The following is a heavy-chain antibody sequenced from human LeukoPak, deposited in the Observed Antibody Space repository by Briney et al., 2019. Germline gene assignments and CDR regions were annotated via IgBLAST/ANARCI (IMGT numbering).Heavy chain of an antibody. CDR2: ISGSGGST. V-gene: IGHV3-23*01. D-gene: IGHD4-17*01. J-gene: IGHJ4*02. CDR1: GFTFSNYT. CDR3: ANLNDYGDYGYFDY. Sequence: GGSLRLSCAASGFTFSNYTMSWVRQAPGKGLEWVSAISGSGGSTYYADSVKGRFTISRDNSKNTLYLQMNSLRAEDTAVYYCANLNDYGDYGYFDYWGQGTLVTVSS.